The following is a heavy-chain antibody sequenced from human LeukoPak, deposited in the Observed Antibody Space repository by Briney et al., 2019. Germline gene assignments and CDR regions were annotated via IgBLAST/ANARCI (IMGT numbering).Heavy chain of an antibody. CDR2: IKQDGSEK. V-gene: IGHV3-7*01. D-gene: IGHD5-24*01. CDR3: ARAGGYNLYYYYYIDV. CDR1: GFTFSSYW. Sequence: GGSLRLSCAASGFTFSSYWMSWVRQAPGKGLEWVAIIKQDGSEKYYVDSVKGRFTISRDNAKNSLYLQMNSLRAEDTAVYYCARAGGYNLYYYYYIDVWGKGTTVTVSS. J-gene: IGHJ6*03.